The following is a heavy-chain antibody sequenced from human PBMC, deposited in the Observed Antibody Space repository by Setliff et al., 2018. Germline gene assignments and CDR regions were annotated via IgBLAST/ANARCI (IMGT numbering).Heavy chain of an antibody. Sequence: GASVKVSCKTSGYNFITFGLSWVRQAPGQGPEWMGCISPYTGDTNYAQKFQDRVTMTMDSSSQTVYMELSSLNSDDTAVYYCARSSAPSLVLAADFDFWGQGTLVTVS. CDR2: ISPYTGDT. CDR3: ARSSAPSLVLAADFDF. D-gene: IGHD2-8*02. J-gene: IGHJ4*02. V-gene: IGHV1-18*01. CDR1: GYNFITFG.